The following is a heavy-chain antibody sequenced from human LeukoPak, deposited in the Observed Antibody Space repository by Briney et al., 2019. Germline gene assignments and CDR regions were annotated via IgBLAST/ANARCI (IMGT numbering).Heavy chain of an antibody. Sequence: GRSLRLSCAASGFTFSSYGMHWVRQAPGKGLEWVAVIWYGGSNKYYADSVKGRFTISRDNSKNTLYLQKNSLRAEDTAVYYCARDGLGYCSGGSCYTPYWGQGTLVTVSS. V-gene: IGHV3-33*08. D-gene: IGHD2-15*01. CDR1: GFTFSSYG. J-gene: IGHJ4*02. CDR3: ARDGLGYCSGGSCYTPY. CDR2: IWYGGSNK.